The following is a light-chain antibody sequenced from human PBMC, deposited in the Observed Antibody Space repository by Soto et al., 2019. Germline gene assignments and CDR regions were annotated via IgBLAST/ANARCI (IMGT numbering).Light chain of an antibody. CDR2: SND. Sequence: QSVLTQPPSASGTPGQRVTISCSGSSSNIGSNYVYWYHQLPGMAPKLLVYSNDQRPSGVPDRFSGSKSGTSASLAISWLRSEDEADYYCAAWDASLGGQVFGTGTNVTVL. J-gene: IGLJ1*01. CDR3: AAWDASLGGQV. CDR1: SSNIGSNY. V-gene: IGLV1-47*02.